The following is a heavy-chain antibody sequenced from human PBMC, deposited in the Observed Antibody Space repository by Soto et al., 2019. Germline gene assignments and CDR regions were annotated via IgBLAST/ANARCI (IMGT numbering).Heavy chain of an antibody. V-gene: IGHV3-21*01. CDR2: ISSSSSYI. J-gene: IGHJ3*02. CDR3: ARDYPGYSSAVFDI. CDR1: GFTFSSYS. Sequence: GGSLRISCAASGFTFSSYSMNWVRQAPGKGLEWVSSISSSSSYIYYADSVKGRFTISRDNAKNSLYLQMNSLRAEDTAVYYCARDYPGYSSAVFDIWGQGTMVTVSS. D-gene: IGHD6-19*01.